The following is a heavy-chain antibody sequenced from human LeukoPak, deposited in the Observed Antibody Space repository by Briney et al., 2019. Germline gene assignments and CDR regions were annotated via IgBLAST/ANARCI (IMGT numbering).Heavy chain of an antibody. CDR2: ISSSSSTI. CDR3: AKGKDYYLDY. CDR1: GFTFSSYS. J-gene: IGHJ4*02. V-gene: IGHV3-48*01. Sequence: PGGSLRLSCAASGFTFSSYSMNWVRQAPGKGLEWVSYISSSSSTIYYADSVKGRITISRDNSKNTLYVQMNSLRAEDTAVYYCAKGKDYYLDYWGQGTLVTVSS. D-gene: IGHD3-10*01.